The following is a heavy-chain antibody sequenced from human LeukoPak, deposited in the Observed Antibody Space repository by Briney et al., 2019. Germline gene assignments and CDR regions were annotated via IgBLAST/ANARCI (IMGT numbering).Heavy chain of an antibody. CDR1: GFTFISYG. CDR2: ISYDGSNK. J-gene: IGHJ5*02. Sequence: GGSLRLSCAASGFTFISYGMHWVRQAPGKGLEWVAVISYDGSNKYYADSAKGRFTISRDNSKNTLYLQMNSLRAEDTAVYYCAKDSYEAAAGTDCWFDPWGQGTLVTVSS. CDR3: AKDSYEAAAGTDCWFDP. D-gene: IGHD6-13*01. V-gene: IGHV3-30*18.